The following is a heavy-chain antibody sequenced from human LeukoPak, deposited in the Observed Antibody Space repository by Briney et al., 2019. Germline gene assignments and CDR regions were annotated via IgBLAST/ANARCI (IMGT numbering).Heavy chain of an antibody. CDR1: GLTFSSYS. CDR2: ISSSSSYI. Sequence: GGPLRLSCAASGLTFSSYSMNWVRQAPGKGLEWVSSISSSSSYIYHADSVKGRFTISRDNAKNSLYLQMNSLRAEDTAVYYCARADPHAAHFDYWGQGTLVTVSS. J-gene: IGHJ4*02. CDR3: ARADPHAAHFDY. V-gene: IGHV3-21*01.